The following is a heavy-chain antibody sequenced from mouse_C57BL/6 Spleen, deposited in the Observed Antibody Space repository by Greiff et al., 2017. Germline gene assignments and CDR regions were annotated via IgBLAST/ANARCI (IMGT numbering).Heavy chain of an antibody. CDR1: GYTFTSYW. J-gene: IGHJ4*01. D-gene: IGHD3-2*01. CDR3: ARETARLYAMDY. CDR2: IDPSDSET. V-gene: IGHV1-52*01. Sequence: VQLQQPGAELVRPGSSVKLSCKASGYTFTSYWMHWVKQRPIQGLEWIGNIDPSDSETHYNQKFKDKATLTVDKSSSTAYMQLSSLTSEDSAVYYCARETARLYAMDYWGQGTSVTVSS.